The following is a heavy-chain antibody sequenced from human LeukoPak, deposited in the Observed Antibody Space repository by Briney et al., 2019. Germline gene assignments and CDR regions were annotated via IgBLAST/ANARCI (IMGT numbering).Heavy chain of an antibody. J-gene: IGHJ3*02. D-gene: IGHD3-22*01. CDR1: RFTFSSYS. V-gene: IGHV3-21*04. Sequence: GGSLRLSCAASRFTFSSYSTNWVRQAPGKGLEWVSSISSSGSYIYHADSVKGRFTISRDNSKNTLYLQMNSLRAEDTAVYYCAKVRMITMIAYDAFDIWGQGTMVTVSS. CDR3: AKVRMITMIAYDAFDI. CDR2: ISSSGSYI.